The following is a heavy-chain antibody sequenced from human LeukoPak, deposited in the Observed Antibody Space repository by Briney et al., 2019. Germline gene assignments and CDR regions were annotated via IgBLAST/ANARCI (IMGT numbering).Heavy chain of an antibody. CDR3: ARDCIGCHGFDY. V-gene: IGHV1-18*01. D-gene: IGHD2-15*01. J-gene: IGHJ4*02. CDR2: VSAYADNT. CDR1: GYTFTSYG. Sequence: ASVKVSCKTSGYTFTSYGITWVRQAPGQGLEWMGWVSAYADNTNYVQKIQGRVTMTTDTSTSTAYMALRSLRSDDTAVYYCARDCIGCHGFDYWGQGTLVTVSS.